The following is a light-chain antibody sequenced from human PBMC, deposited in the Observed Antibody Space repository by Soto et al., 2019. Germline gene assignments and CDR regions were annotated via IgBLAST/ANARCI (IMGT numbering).Light chain of an antibody. Sequence: NFMLTQPHSVSESPGKTVTISCTRSSGSIASNYVQWYQQRPGSAPTTVIYEDNQRPSGVPDRFSGSIDSSSNSASLTISGLKTEDEADYCCQSYDSSKGVFGSGTQLTVL. CDR3: QSYDSSKGV. CDR2: EDN. V-gene: IGLV6-57*03. CDR1: SGSIASNY. J-gene: IGLJ6*01.